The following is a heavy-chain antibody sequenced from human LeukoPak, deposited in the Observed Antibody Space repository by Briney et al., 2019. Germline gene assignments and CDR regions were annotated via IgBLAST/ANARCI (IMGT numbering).Heavy chain of an antibody. CDR3: ARLGYPTNFDY. D-gene: IGHD5-18*01. Sequence: SETLSLTCTVSGGSISGSSYYWGWIRQPPGKGLEWIGSIYYSGSTYYNPSLKSRVTISVDTSKNQFSLKLSSVTAADTAVYYCARLGYPTNFDYWGQGTLVTVSS. CDR2: IYYSGST. V-gene: IGHV4-39*01. CDR1: GGSISGSSYY. J-gene: IGHJ4*02.